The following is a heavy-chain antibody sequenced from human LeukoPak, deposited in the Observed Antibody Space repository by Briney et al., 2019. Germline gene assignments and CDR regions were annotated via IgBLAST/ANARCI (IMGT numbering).Heavy chain of an antibody. V-gene: IGHV3-21*01. D-gene: IGHD3-22*01. CDR2: ISSGGNYL. Sequence: RGSLRLSCAASGFTFSSFSMNWVRQAPGKGLEWVSSISSGGNYLYYADSVKGRFTISRDNAQNSLYLQMNSLRAEDTAVYYCARDLNDSSGHWGQGTLVTVSS. CDR1: GFTFSSFS. J-gene: IGHJ4*02. CDR3: ARDLNDSSGH.